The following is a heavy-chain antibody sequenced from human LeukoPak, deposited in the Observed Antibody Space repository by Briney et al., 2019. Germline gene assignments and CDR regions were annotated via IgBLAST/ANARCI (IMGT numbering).Heavy chain of an antibody. CDR3: ARQYTSGWYYFDY. Sequence: PGGSLRLSCAASGFTFSSYAMSWVGQAPGKGLEGVSAISGSGGSADYADSVKGRFTISRDNSKNTLFLQMNSLRDEDTAVYYCARQYTSGWYYFDYWGQGTLVTVSS. CDR1: GFTFSSYA. CDR2: ISGSGGSA. J-gene: IGHJ4*02. D-gene: IGHD6-19*01. V-gene: IGHV3-23*01.